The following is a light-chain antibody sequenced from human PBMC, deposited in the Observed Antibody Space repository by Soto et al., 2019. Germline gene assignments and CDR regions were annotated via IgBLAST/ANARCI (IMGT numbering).Light chain of an antibody. V-gene: IGLV2-14*03. Sequence: QSALTQPASVSGSPGQSITISCTGTSRDVGGYNYISWYQQHPGKTPRLIIYNFNNRPSGVSNRFSGSKSGNTASLTISGLQDEDEAYYYCSTYRTGSVIFGRGTKLTVL. CDR2: NFN. CDR3: STYRTGSVI. J-gene: IGLJ2*01. CDR1: SRDVGGYNY.